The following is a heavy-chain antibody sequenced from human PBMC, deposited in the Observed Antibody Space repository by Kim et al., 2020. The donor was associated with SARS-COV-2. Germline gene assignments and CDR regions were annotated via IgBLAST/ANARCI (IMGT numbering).Heavy chain of an antibody. CDR3: ARDPGGGSYIYDY. J-gene: IGHJ4*02. V-gene: IGHV6-1*01. Sequence: YCVSVKSRITINPDTSKNQFCLQLNSVTPEDTAVYYCARDPGGGSYIYDYWGQGTLVTVSS. D-gene: IGHD1-26*01.